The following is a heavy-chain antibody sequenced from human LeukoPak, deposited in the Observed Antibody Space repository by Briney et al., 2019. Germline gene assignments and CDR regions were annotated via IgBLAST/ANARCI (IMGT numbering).Heavy chain of an antibody. CDR3: AREIFNGFDI. CDR1: GFTFRSYA. CDR2: ISYDGSNK. J-gene: IGHJ3*02. Sequence: GGSLRLSCAGSGFTFRSYAMHWVRQAPGKGLEWVAVISYDGSNKDYADSVKGRFTISRDNSKNTLFLQMNSLRAEDTAVYYCAREIFNGFDIWGEGTMVTVSS. V-gene: IGHV3-30-3*01.